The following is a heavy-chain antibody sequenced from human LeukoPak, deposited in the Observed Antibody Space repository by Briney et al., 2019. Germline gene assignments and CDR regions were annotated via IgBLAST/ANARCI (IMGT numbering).Heavy chain of an antibody. J-gene: IGHJ6*02. D-gene: IGHD6-13*01. CDR2: ISGSGGST. V-gene: IGHV3-23*01. CDR1: GFTFSSYS. Sequence: GGSLRLSCAASGFTFSSYSMSWVRQAPGKGLEWVSAISGSGGSTYYADSVKGRFTISRDNSKNTLYLQMNSLRAEDTAVYYCAKAQRKFGIAAAFRVYYYYGMDVWGQGTTVTVSS. CDR3: AKAQRKFGIAAAFRVYYYYGMDV.